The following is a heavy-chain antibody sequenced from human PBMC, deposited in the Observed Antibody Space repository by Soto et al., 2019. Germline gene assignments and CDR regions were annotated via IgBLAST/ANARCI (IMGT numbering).Heavy chain of an antibody. J-gene: IGHJ5*02. D-gene: IGHD3-10*01. CDR1: GGSVSSSRYY. V-gene: IGHV4-39*01. Sequence: SETLSLTCTVSGGSVSSSRYYWGWIRQPPGNGLEWIGSIYYSGSTYYNPSLKSRVTISVDTSKNQFSLKLSPVTAADTSVYYCARQRIVWFGELLGRFDPWGQGTLVTVS. CDR3: ARQRIVWFGELLGRFDP. CDR2: IYYSGST.